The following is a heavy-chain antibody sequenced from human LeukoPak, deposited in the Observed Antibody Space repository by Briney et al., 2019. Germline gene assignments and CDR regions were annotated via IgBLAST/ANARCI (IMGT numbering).Heavy chain of an antibody. Sequence: SQTLSLTCAVSGGSISSGGYSWSWIRQPPGKGLEWIGYIYHSGSTYYNPSLKSRVTISVDRSKNQFSLKLSSVTAADTAVYYCARLFAVVTRFFDYWGQGTLVTVSS. CDR2: IYHSGST. CDR1: GGSISSGGYS. J-gene: IGHJ4*02. D-gene: IGHD3-3*01. CDR3: ARLFAVVTRFFDY. V-gene: IGHV4-30-2*01.